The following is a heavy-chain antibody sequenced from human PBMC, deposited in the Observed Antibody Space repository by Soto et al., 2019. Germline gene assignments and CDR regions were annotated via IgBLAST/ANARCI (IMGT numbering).Heavy chain of an antibody. CDR1: GFTFSSYA. CDR3: ARDLLIKGGGMDV. J-gene: IGHJ6*02. Sequence: QVQLVESGGGVVQPGRSLRLSCAASGFTFSSYAMHWVRQAPGKGLEWVAVISYDGSNKYYADSVKGRFTISRDNSKNTLYLQMNSLRAEDTAVYYCARDLLIKGGGMDVWGQGTTVTVSS. CDR2: ISYDGSNK. V-gene: IGHV3-30-3*01. D-gene: IGHD1-26*01.